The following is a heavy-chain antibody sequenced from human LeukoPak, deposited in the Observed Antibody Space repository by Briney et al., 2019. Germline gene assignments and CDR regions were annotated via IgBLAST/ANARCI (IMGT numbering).Heavy chain of an antibody. Sequence: GGSLRLSCAASGFTFSDYYMSWIHQAPGKGLEWVSYISSSSSYTNYADSVKGRFTISRDNVKNSLYLQMNSLRAEDTAVYYCARGASGYYDSSGRLFDPWGQGALVTVSS. CDR2: ISSSSSYT. V-gene: IGHV3-11*06. J-gene: IGHJ5*02. D-gene: IGHD3-22*01. CDR3: ARGASGYYDSSGRLFDP. CDR1: GFTFSDYY.